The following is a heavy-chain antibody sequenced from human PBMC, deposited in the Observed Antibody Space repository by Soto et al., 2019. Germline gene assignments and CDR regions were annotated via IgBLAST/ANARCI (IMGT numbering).Heavy chain of an antibody. D-gene: IGHD3-10*01. Sequence: LSLTCTVSGGSISSGDYYWSWICQPPGKGLEWIGYIYYSGSTYYNPSLKSRVTISVDTSKNQFSLKLSSVTAADTAVYYCARVVIYYGSGSYYEENWFDPWGQGTLVTVSS. V-gene: IGHV4-30-4*01. CDR1: GGSISSGDYY. CDR2: IYYSGST. J-gene: IGHJ5*02. CDR3: ARVVIYYGSGSYYEENWFDP.